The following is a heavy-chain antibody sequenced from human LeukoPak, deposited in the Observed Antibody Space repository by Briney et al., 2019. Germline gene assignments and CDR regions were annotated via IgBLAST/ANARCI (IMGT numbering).Heavy chain of an antibody. CDR3: ARHEPRGDAFDI. J-gene: IGHJ3*02. CDR1: GYSFGYIFSTYW. V-gene: IGHV5-10-1*01. CDR2: IDPSDSYT. Sequence: GESLKISCQGSGYSFGYIFSTYWIGWVRQMPGKGLEWMGRIDPSDSYTNYSPSFQGHVTISADKSISTAYLQWSSLKASDTAMYYCARHEPRGDAFDIWGQGTMVTVSS.